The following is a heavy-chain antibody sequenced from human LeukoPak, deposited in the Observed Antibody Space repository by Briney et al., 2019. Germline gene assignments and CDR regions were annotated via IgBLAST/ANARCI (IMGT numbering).Heavy chain of an antibody. CDR3: AREDIVVVEYGMDV. CDR1: GFTFSSYW. V-gene: IGHV3-7*03. Sequence: GGSLRLSCAASGFTFSSYWMSWVRQAPGKGLEWVANIKQDGSEKYYVDSVKGRFTISRDNAKNSLYLQMNSLRAEDTAVCYCAREDIVVVEYGMDVWGKGTTVTVSS. D-gene: IGHD2-15*01. CDR2: IKQDGSEK. J-gene: IGHJ6*04.